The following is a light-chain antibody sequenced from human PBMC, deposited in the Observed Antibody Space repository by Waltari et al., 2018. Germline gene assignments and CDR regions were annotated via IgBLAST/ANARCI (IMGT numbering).Light chain of an antibody. CDR3: AAWDDNLNGWV. CDR1: SSHIGSNT. CDR2: GNN. J-gene: IGLJ3*02. Sequence: QSVLTQPPSASGTPGQRSPIPRSGSSSHIGSNTVNWYQQLPGTAPKLLIYGNNQRPSGVPDRFSGSKSGTSASLAIGGLQSDDEADYYCAAWDDNLNGWVFGGGTMLAVL. V-gene: IGLV1-44*01.